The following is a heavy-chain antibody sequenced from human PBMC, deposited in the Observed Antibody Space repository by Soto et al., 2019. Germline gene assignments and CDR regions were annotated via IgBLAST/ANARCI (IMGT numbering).Heavy chain of an antibody. CDR1: GYTFTGYY. Sequence: ASVKVSCKASGYTFTGYYMHWVRQAPGQGLEWMGWINPNSGGTNYAQKFQGRVTMTRDTSISTAYMELSRLRSDDTAVYYCAREPLYGCSNTSCYNNWFDPWGQGTLVTSPQ. CDR2: INPNSGGT. CDR3: AREPLYGCSNTSCYNNWFDP. D-gene: IGHD2-2*02. J-gene: IGHJ5*02. V-gene: IGHV1-2*02.